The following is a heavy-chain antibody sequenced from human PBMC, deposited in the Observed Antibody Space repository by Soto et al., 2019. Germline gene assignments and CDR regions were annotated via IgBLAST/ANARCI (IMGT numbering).Heavy chain of an antibody. J-gene: IGHJ6*02. D-gene: IGHD3-3*01. CDR3: VRGDFCCGYYTVYYYYGMDV. Sequence: QPGGSLRLSCAASGFTFSSYWMHWVRQAPGKGLVWVSRINSDGSSTSYADSVKGRFTISRDNAKNTLYLQMNSLRAEDTAVYYCVRGDFCCGYYTVYYYYGMDVWGQGTTVTVSS. V-gene: IGHV3-74*01. CDR1: GFTFSSYW. CDR2: INSDGSST.